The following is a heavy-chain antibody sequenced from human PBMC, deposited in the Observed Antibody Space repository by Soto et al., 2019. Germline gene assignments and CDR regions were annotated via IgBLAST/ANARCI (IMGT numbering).Heavy chain of an antibody. D-gene: IGHD3-10*02. CDR3: AREREVSMYYFDY. V-gene: IGHV3-74*01. CDR2: INSDGTDT. J-gene: IGHJ4*02. Sequence: GGSLRLSCAASGFTFSCHWMYWFRQSPGKGLEWVSRINSDGTDTTYADSVKGRFTVSRDNPKNTLYLQMSSLRADDTAVYYCAREREVSMYYFDYWGQGALVTVPS. CDR1: GFTFSCHW.